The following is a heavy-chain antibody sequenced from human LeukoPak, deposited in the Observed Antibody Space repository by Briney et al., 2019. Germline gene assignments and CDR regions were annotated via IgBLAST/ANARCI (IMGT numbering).Heavy chain of an antibody. Sequence: GGSLRLSCAASGFTFSGYWMHWVRQAPGKGLVWVSRINSDGSSTSYADSVKGRFTISRDNAKNTLYLQMNSLRAEDTAVYYCARVEYSSSWYDYWGQGTLVTVSS. CDR1: GFTFSGYW. J-gene: IGHJ4*02. D-gene: IGHD6-13*01. CDR3: ARVEYSSSWYDY. CDR2: INSDGSST. V-gene: IGHV3-74*01.